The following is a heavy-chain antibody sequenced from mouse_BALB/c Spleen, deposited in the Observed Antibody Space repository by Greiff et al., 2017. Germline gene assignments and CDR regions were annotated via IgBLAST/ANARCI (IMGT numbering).Heavy chain of an antibody. D-gene: IGHD1-1*01. CDR3: ARDRTVVARGAMDY. J-gene: IGHJ4*01. V-gene: IGHV7-3*02. Sequence: EVKLVESGGGLVQPGGSLRLSCATSGFTFTDYYMSWVRQPPGKALEWLGFIRNKANGYTTEYSASVKGRFTISRDNSQSILYLQMNTLRAEDSATYYCARDRTVVARGAMDYWGQGTSVTVSS. CDR1: GFTFTDYY. CDR2: IRNKANGYTT.